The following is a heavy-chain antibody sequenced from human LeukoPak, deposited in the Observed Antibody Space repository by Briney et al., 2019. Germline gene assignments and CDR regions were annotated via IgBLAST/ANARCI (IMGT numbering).Heavy chain of an antibody. J-gene: IGHJ4*02. V-gene: IGHV4-59*05. CDR2: IYYSGST. D-gene: IGHD6-13*01. CDR3: ARLIAAAGTRYFDY. Sequence: KPSETLSLTCAVSGGSISRYYWSWIRQPPGKGLEWIGSIYYSGSTYYNPSLKSRVTISVDTSKNQFSLKLSSVTAADTAVYYCARLIAAAGTRYFDYWGQGTLVTVSS. CDR1: GGSISRYY.